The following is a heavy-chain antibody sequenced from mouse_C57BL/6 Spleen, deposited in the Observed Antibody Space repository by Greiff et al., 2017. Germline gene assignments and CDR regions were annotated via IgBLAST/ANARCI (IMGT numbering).Heavy chain of an antibody. J-gene: IGHJ1*03. V-gene: IGHV1-76*01. CDR3: ARGDDYAYWYFDV. CDR2: IYPGSGNT. D-gene: IGHD2-4*01. Sequence: VKLQESGAELVRPGASVKLSCKSSGYTFTDYYINWVKQRPGQGLEWIARIYPGSGNTYYNEKFKGKATLTAEKSSSTAYMQLSSLTSEDSAVYFCARGDDYAYWYFDVWGTGTTVTVSS. CDR1: GYTFTDYY.